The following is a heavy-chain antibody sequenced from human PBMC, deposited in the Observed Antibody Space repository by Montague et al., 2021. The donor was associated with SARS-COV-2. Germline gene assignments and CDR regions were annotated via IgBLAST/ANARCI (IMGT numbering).Heavy chain of an antibody. CDR1: GGAINRGDYY. Sequence: TLSLTCTVSGGAINRGDYYWTWIRQPPGKGLEWIGNIYSTGDTSYSPSLKGRVGISLDTSKNQVSLNLRSVAAADTAVYYCAREVVHVDVLTDIPKIPYDGLDVWGQGTTVVVSS. V-gene: IGHV4-30-4*08. D-gene: IGHD2-21*02. J-gene: IGHJ6*02. CDR2: IYSTGDT. CDR3: AREVVHVDVLTDIPKIPYDGLDV.